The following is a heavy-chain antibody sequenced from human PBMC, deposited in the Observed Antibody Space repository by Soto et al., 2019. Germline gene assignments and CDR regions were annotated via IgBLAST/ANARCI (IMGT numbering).Heavy chain of an antibody. J-gene: IGHJ4*02. Sequence: SETLSLTCTVSGGSISSGGYYWSWIRQHPGKGLEWIGYIYYSGSTYYNPSLKSRVTISVDTSKNQFSLKLSSVTAADTAVYYCVRGYSYAYFDYWGQGTLVPVSS. CDR3: VRGYSYAYFDY. D-gene: IGHD5-18*01. CDR2: IYYSGST. CDR1: GGSISSGGYY. V-gene: IGHV4-31*03.